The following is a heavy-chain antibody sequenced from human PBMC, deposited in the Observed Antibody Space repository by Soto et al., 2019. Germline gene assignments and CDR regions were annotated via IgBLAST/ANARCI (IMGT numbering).Heavy chain of an antibody. D-gene: IGHD3-3*01. CDR2: IKQDGSEK. CDR1: GFTFSSYW. V-gene: IGHV3-7*01. CDR3: ARDRVTIFGEVLDY. Sequence: GGSLRLSCAASGFTFSSYWMSWVRQAPGKGLEWVANIKQDGSEKYYVDSVKGRFTISRDNAKNSLYLQMNSLRAEDTAVYYCARDRVTIFGEVLDYWGQGTPVTVSS. J-gene: IGHJ4*02.